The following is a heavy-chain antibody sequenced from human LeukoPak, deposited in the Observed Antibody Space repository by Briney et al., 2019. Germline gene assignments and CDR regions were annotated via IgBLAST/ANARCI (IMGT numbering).Heavy chain of an antibody. CDR3: AKGLRPIDY. J-gene: IGHJ4*02. CDR2: ISSSSSTI. Sequence: GGSLRLSCAASGFTFSSYSMNWVRQAPGKGLEWVSYISSSSSTIYYADFVKGRFTISRDNAKDSLYLQMNSLRAEDTAVYYCAKGLRPIDYWGQGTLVTVSS. V-gene: IGHV3-48*01. CDR1: GFTFSSYS. D-gene: IGHD3-3*01.